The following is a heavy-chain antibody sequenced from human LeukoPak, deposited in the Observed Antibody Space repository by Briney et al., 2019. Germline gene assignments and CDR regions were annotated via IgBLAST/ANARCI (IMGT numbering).Heavy chain of an antibody. Sequence: GGSLSLSCAASRFTFTDYWMHWVRQVPGKGLLWVSRTNSDGSTTNYADSVKGRFTISRDNPKNTLYLQMNSLRAEDTAVYYCARDWWFDPWGRGTLVTVSS. CDR1: RFTFTDYW. V-gene: IGHV3-74*01. J-gene: IGHJ5*02. CDR3: ARDWWFDP. CDR2: TNSDGSTT.